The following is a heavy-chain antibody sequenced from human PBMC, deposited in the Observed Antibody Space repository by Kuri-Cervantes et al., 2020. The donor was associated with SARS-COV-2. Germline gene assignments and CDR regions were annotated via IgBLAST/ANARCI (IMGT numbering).Heavy chain of an antibody. CDR1: GGSFSGYY. V-gene: IGHV4-34*01. CDR2: IYHSGST. Sequence: SETLSLTCAVYGGSFSGYYWSWIRQPPGKGLEWIGEIYHSGSTNYNPSLKSRVTISVDKSKNQFSLKLSSVTAADTAVYYCARERCSSTSCYARGVYYYYYMDVWGKGTTVTVSS. D-gene: IGHD2-2*01. J-gene: IGHJ6*03. CDR3: ARERCSSTSCYARGVYYYYYMDV.